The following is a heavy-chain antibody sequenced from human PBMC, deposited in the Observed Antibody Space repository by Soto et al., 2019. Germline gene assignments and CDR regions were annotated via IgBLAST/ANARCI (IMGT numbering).Heavy chain of an antibody. CDR2: IYYSGST. D-gene: IGHD5-18*01. CDR1: GGSISSSNYY. V-gene: IGHV4-39*01. J-gene: IGHJ4*02. CDR3: GGGGYSYGKGIDS. Sequence: QLQLQESGPGLVKPSETLSLTCTVSGGSISSSNYYWGWIRQPPGKGVEWIGSIYYSGSTYYNPALKSRVTISVDTSKNQFSLKLSSVTAADTALYYCGGGGYSYGKGIDSLGQGTLVTVSS.